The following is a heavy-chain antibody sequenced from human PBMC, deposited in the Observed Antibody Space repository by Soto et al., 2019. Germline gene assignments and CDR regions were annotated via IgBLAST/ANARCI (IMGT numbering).Heavy chain of an antibody. V-gene: IGHV3-23*01. CDR1: GFSFSASA. Sequence: GSLRLSCAAPGFSFSASAIHWVRQAQGKGLEWVSAISGSGGSTYYADSVKGRFTISRDNSKNTLYLQMNSLRAEDTAVYFCAKSPSVVLVPSTLGGNNWFDPWGQGTLVTVSS. J-gene: IGHJ5*02. CDR2: ISGSGGST. D-gene: IGHD2-15*01. CDR3: AKSPSVVLVPSTLGGNNWFDP.